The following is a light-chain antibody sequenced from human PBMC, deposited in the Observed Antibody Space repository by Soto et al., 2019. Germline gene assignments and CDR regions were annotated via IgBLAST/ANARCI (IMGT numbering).Light chain of an antibody. V-gene: IGKV3-20*01. Sequence: EIVFSHAAGPRAFSAVGRATLXFRXSQSVRDRYLAWYQQKPGQAPSLLIYDTSTRATGVPDRFSGSGSGTDFALTISRVEPEDFAIYFCQQYGSSPGTFGQGTKVDI. CDR3: QQYGSSPGT. CDR2: DTS. CDR1: QSVRDRY. J-gene: IGKJ1*01.